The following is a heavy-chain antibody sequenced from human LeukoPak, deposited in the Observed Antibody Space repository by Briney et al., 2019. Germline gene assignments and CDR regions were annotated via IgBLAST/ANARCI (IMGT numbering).Heavy chain of an antibody. Sequence: GSLGLSCEASGFTFRSYDLHWVRPPAAKGLEWVSLINNAGGTFYSDSVRGRFTISRENAENSFYLQMNSLTADDTAVYYCAREAFTDATGYYFSPLDMWGQGTMVTVSS. CDR3: AREAFTDATGYYFSPLDM. CDR2: INNAGGT. CDR1: GFTFRSYD. J-gene: IGHJ3*02. V-gene: IGHV3-13*01. D-gene: IGHD2/OR15-2a*01.